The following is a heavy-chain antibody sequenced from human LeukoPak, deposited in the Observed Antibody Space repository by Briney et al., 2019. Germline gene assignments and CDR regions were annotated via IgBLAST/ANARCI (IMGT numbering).Heavy chain of an antibody. CDR2: TYYRSKWYN. J-gene: IGHJ4*02. CDR3: ARETISLFDS. CDR1: GDSVSSNSAA. D-gene: IGHD3-3*02. Sequence: SQTLSLTCAISGDSVSSNSAAWNWIRQSPSGGLEWLGRTYYRSKWYNDYAVSVKSRLTINPDKSKNQVSLQMNSVTPEDTAVYYCARETISLFDSWGQGTLVTVSS. V-gene: IGHV6-1*01.